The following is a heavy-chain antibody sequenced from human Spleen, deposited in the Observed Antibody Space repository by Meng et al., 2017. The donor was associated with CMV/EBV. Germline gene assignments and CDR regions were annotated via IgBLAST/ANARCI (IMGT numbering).Heavy chain of an antibody. J-gene: IGHJ3*02. D-gene: IGHD1-1*01. CDR1: GYTFTAYY. CDR3: ARSTGAYPGGAIDS. Sequence: ASVQVSCKASGYTFTAYYMHWLRQAPGQGLEWMAWINPNTRVTGYAQHLQGKVTMTRDTSISTVYMDVSTLRSDDTAVYYCARSTGAYPGGAIDSLGHGTRVTVSS. V-gene: IGHV1-2*02. CDR2: INPNTRVT.